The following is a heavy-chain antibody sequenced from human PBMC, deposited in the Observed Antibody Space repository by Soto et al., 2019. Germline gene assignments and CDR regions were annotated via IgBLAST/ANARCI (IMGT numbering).Heavy chain of an antibody. D-gene: IGHD2-15*01. V-gene: IGHV3-23*01. J-gene: IGHJ6*03. CDR3: TRDDVHCSGGRCYGVPMDV. CDR2: INGGDDSE. CDR1: GFTFRSSP. Sequence: GGSLRLSCAVSGFTFRSSPMSWVRRAPGKGLEWVSGINGGDDSEHYVDSVRGRFTIIRDNSKNLLLLQMNSLRVEDTAIYYCTRDDVHCSGGRCYGVPMDVWGKGTTVTVSS.